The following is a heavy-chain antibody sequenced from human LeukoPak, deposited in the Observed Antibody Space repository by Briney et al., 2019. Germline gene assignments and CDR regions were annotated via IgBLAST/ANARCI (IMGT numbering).Heavy chain of an antibody. Sequence: GGSLRLSCAASGFTFSSYSVNWVRQAPGKGLEWVSSISSSSSYIYYADSVKGRFTISRDNAKNSLYLQMNSLRAEDTAVYYCAREVAAAANDYWGQGTLVTVSS. CDR3: AREVAAAANDY. J-gene: IGHJ4*02. V-gene: IGHV3-21*01. CDR2: ISSSSSYI. D-gene: IGHD6-13*01. CDR1: GFTFSSYS.